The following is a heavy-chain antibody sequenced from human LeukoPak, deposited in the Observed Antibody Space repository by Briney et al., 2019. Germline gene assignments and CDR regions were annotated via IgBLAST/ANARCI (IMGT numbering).Heavy chain of an antibody. V-gene: IGHV3-11*01. CDR3: ARGPYSSSWYLFYYFDY. Sequence: GRSLRLSCAASGFTFSDYYMSWIRQAPGKGLEWVSYISSSGSTIYYADSVKGRFTISRDNAKNSLYLQMNSLRAEDTAVYYCARGPYSSSWYLFYYFDYWGQGTLVTVSS. CDR2: ISSSGSTI. J-gene: IGHJ4*02. CDR1: GFTFSDYY. D-gene: IGHD6-13*01.